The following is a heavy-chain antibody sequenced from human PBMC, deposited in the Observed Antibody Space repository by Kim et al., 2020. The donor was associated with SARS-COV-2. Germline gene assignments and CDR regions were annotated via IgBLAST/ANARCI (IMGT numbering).Heavy chain of an antibody. CDR3: VKESCSGARCFPWYFDS. CDR2: ISYDGSET. J-gene: IGHJ4*02. Sequence: GGSLRLSCAASGFTFSNYGMHWVRQAPGKGLEWLTVISYDGSETYYLDSVKGRFTISRDNSKNTLYLQMSSLRPDETAVYYCVKESCSGARCFPWYFDSWAQGTRVTVAS. CDR1: GFTFSNYG. V-gene: IGHV3-30*18. D-gene: IGHD2-15*01.